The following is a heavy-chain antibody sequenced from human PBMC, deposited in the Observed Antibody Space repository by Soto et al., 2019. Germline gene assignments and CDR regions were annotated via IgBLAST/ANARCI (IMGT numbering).Heavy chain of an antibody. J-gene: IGHJ5*02. CDR3: ARDRPMYYDFWRGGWFDP. CDR2: INHSGST. D-gene: IGHD3-3*01. CDR1: GGSFSGYY. Sequence: SETLSLTCAVYGGSFSGYYWSWIRQPPGKGLEWIGEINHSGSTNYNPSLKSRVTISVDTSKNQFSLKLSSVTAADTAVYYCARDRPMYYDFWRGGWFDPWGQGTLVTVSS. V-gene: IGHV4-34*01.